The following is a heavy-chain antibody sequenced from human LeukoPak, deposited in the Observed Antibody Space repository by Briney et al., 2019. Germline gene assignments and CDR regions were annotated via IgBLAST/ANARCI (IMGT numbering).Heavy chain of an antibody. V-gene: IGHV1-18*01. J-gene: IGHJ4*02. D-gene: IGHD3-10*01. CDR2: ISAYNGDT. CDR3: ARSFWFGEFLDY. CDR1: GYTFTSYG. Sequence: ASVKVSCKASGYTFTSYGISWVRQAPGQGLEWMGWISAYNGDTNYAQKLQGRVTMTTDTSTSTAYMELRSLRSDDTAVYYCARSFWFGEFLDYWGQGTLVTVSS.